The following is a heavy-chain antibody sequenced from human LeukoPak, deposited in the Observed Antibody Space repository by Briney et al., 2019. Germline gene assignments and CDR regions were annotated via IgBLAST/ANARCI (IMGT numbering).Heavy chain of an antibody. D-gene: IGHD4-17*01. Sequence: PGGSLRLSCAASGFTFSSYWMSWVRQAPGKGLEWVASIKQDGSETRYVDSVKGRFTIFRDNTKSSLYLQMNSLGAEDTAVYYCARYGLGDTFDIWGQGTVVTVSS. J-gene: IGHJ3*02. CDR1: GFTFSSYW. CDR3: ARYGLGDTFDI. V-gene: IGHV3-7*01. CDR2: IKQDGSET.